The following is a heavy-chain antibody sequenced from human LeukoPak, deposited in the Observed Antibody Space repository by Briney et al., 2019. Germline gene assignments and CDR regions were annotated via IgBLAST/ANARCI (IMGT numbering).Heavy chain of an antibody. CDR3: ARGGGH. CDR1: GFTFSNYW. J-gene: IGHJ4*02. Sequence: GGSLRLSCAASGFTFSNYWMNWVRQAPGKGLEWVANIKQDGSEKYYVDSVKGRFTISRDNAKNSLYLQMNSLRAEDTAVYYCARGGGHWGQGTLVTVSS. CDR2: IKQDGSEK. D-gene: IGHD3-16*01. V-gene: IGHV3-7*01.